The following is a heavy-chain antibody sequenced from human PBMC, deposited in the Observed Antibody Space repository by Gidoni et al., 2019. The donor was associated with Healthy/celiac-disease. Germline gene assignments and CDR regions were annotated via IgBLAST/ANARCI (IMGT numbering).Heavy chain of an antibody. J-gene: IGHJ4*02. CDR3: TRDASAPGIAAAGDFDY. D-gene: IGHD6-13*01. Sequence: EVQLVESGGGLVKPGRSLRLSCAASGFTFGDYALSWFRQAPGKGLEWVGFIRSKAYGGTTEYAASVKGRFTISRDDSKSIAYLQMNSLKTEDTAVYYCTRDASAPGIAAAGDFDYWGQGTLVTVSS. V-gene: IGHV3-49*05. CDR2: IRSKAYGGTT. CDR1: GFTFGDYA.